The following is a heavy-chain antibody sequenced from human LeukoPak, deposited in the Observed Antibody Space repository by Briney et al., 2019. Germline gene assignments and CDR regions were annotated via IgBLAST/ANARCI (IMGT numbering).Heavy chain of an antibody. D-gene: IGHD3-3*01. CDR2: IRYDGSNK. CDR3: ANSFGVVLFDAFDI. V-gene: IGHV3-30*02. Sequence: SCKVSGYTLTELSMNWVSQAPGKGLEWVAFIRYDGSNKYYADSVKGRFTISRDNSKNTLYLQMNSLRAEDTAVYYCANSFGVVLFDAFDIWGQGTMVTVSS. CDR1: GYTLTELS. J-gene: IGHJ3*02.